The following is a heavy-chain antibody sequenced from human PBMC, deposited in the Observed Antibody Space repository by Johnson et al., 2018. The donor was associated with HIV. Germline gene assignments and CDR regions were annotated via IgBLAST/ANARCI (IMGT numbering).Heavy chain of an antibody. J-gene: IGHJ3*02. CDR3: ARPTSQIHLWTDAFDI. V-gene: IGHV3-30*03. CDR2: ISYDGNNK. Sequence: QVQLVESGGGVVQPGRSLRLSCAASGFTFSNFGIYWVRQAPGKGLEWVAFISYDGNNKYYADSVKGRFTISRDNSKNTLYLQMNSLRAEDTAVYFCARPTSQIHLWTDAFDIWGQGTMVTVSS. D-gene: IGHD5-18*01. CDR1: GFTFSNFG.